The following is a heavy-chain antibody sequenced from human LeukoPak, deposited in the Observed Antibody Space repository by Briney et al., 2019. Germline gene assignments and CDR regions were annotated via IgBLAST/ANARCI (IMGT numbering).Heavy chain of an antibody. CDR1: GFTFDDYA. V-gene: IGHV3-9*01. D-gene: IGHD3-3*01. CDR2: ISWNSGSI. Sequence: GRSLRLSCAASGFTFDDYAMHWVRQAPGKGLEWVSGISWNSGSIGYADSVKGRFTISRDNAKSSLYLQMNSLRAEDTALYYCAKDTYYDFWSGYFHYWGQGTLVTVSS. CDR3: AKDTYYDFWSGYFHY. J-gene: IGHJ4*02.